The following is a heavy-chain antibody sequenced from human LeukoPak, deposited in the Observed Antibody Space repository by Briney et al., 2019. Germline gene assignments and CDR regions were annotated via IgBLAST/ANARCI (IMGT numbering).Heavy chain of an antibody. CDR2: ISSSGSTI. J-gene: IGHJ4*02. CDR3: ARALYDSSGYYAPFDY. V-gene: IGHV3-11*01. Sequence: GGSLRLSCAASGFTFSDCYMSWIRQAPGKGLEWGSYISSSGSTIYYADSVKGRFPISRDNDNTSMYLQMNSLRAEDTAVYYCARALYDSSGYYAPFDYWGQGTLVTVSS. CDR1: GFTFSDCY. D-gene: IGHD3-22*01.